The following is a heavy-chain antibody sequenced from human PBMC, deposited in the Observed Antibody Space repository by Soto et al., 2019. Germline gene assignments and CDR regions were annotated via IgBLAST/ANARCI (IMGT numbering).Heavy chain of an antibody. Sequence: SGGSLRLSCSAFEFTFSNYAMHWVRQAPGRGLEYVSAISSHGHSTYYVDSVKGRFTISRDHSNNTLYLQMSSLTAEDTAVYYCVKGGGVLTDILGYWGQGTLVTVSS. J-gene: IGHJ4*02. CDR1: EFTFSNYA. CDR3: VKGGGVLTDILGY. D-gene: IGHD2-21*02. V-gene: IGHV3-64D*06. CDR2: ISSHGHST.